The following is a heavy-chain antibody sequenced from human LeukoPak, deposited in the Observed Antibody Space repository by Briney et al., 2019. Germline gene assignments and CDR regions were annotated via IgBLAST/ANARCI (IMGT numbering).Heavy chain of an antibody. V-gene: IGHV1-18*01. D-gene: IGHD3-16*02. J-gene: IGHJ3*02. CDR3: ARGVMITFGGVIDLDALDI. CDR1: GYTFTSYG. CDR2: ISAYNGNT. Sequence: ASVKVSCKASGYTFTSYGISWVRQAPGQGLEWMGWISAYNGNTNYAQKLQGRVTMTTDTSTSTAYMELRSLRSDDTAVYYCARGVMITFGGVIDLDALDIWGQGTMVTVSS.